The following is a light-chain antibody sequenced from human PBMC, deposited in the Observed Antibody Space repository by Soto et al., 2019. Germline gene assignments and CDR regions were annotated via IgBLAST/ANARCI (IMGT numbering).Light chain of an antibody. CDR3: QQFYNYPRT. Sequence: IPMTQSTSSLSACVGDRVSIXCRATQDLSTHFVWSQQIPGKAPKLMIDDASTLQHGVPSRFSSSGSATAFTRTISYLQSEDFGTYYGQQFYNYPRTFGQGTKVDIK. CDR2: DAS. CDR1: QDLSTH. V-gene: IGKV1-8*01. J-gene: IGKJ1*01.